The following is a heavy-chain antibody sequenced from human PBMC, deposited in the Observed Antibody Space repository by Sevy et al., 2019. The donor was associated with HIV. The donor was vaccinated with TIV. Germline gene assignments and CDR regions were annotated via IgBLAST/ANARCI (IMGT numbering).Heavy chain of an antibody. CDR1: GFIFSNYG. V-gene: IGHV3-21*01. CDR2: ISSSGSYI. J-gene: IGHJ6*02. CDR3: AXXDYSNYXXXAMDV. Sequence: GESLKISCAASGFIFSNYGMNWVRQAPGKGLEWVSSISSSGSYIYYGDSMKGRFTISRDNAKNSLFLQMNSLRAEDTAVYYXAXXDYSNYXXXAMDVXXXGTTVTVSS. D-gene: IGHD4-4*01.